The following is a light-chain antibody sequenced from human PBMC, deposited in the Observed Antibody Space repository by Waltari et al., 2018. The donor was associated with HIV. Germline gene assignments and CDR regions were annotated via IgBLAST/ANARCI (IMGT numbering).Light chain of an antibody. CDR2: DAS. CDR3: QQYEKLPLT. V-gene: IGKV1-33*01. J-gene: IGKJ3*01. Sequence: IQVPHSPSSLSASVGDRVTIPCQASQAINKYLNWYQQRLGKAPKLLIYDASNLETGVPSRFSGAGSGTEFTFNISSLQPEDFATYYCQQYEKLPLTFGEGTRVDIK. CDR1: QAINKY.